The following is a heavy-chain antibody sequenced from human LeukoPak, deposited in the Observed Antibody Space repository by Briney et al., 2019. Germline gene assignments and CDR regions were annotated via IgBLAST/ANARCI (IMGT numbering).Heavy chain of an antibody. CDR1: GFTFSSYG. J-gene: IGHJ4*02. CDR3: ARESAIAAAGTVVRDY. CDR2: IWYDGSNK. D-gene: IGHD6-13*01. Sequence: QAGGSLRLSCAASGFTFSSYGMPWVRQAPGKGLEGVAVIWYDGSNKYYADSVKGRFTISRDNSKNTLYLQMNSLRAEDTAVYYCARESAIAAAGTVVRDYWGQGTLVTVSS. V-gene: IGHV3-33*01.